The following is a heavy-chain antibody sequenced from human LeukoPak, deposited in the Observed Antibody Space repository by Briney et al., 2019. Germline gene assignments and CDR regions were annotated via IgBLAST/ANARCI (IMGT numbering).Heavy chain of an antibody. CDR1: GYTFTGYY. CDR2: ISGYVGNT. V-gene: IGHV1-18*04. CDR3: ARDLYYYDSSNYHDVFDV. Sequence: GASVKVSCKASGYTFTGYYMHWVRQAPGQGLEWMGWISGYVGNTFYAQKFQGRVTMTTDTSTNTAYMELRSLRSDDTAVYYCARDLYYYDSSNYHDVFDVWGQGTMVTVSS. J-gene: IGHJ3*01. D-gene: IGHD3-22*01.